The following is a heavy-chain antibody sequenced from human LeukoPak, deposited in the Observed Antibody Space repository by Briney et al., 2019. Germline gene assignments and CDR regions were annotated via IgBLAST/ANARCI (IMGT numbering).Heavy chain of an antibody. CDR1: GFTFSDYY. Sequence: GGSLRLSCAASGFTFSDYYINWIRQAPGKGLEWLSYISGNGRFIEYADPVKGRFTISRDNAQKLLFLQMNSLRGEDTAIYYCARDLNTGMDVWGRGTTVIVSS. CDR2: ISGNGRFI. D-gene: IGHD2/OR15-2a*01. V-gene: IGHV3-11*01. J-gene: IGHJ6*02. CDR3: ARDLNTGMDV.